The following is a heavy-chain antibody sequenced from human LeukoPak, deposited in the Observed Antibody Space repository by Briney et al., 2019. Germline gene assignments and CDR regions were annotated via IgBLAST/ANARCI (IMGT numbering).Heavy chain of an antibody. CDR2: IYYSGNT. J-gene: IGHJ4*02. CDR1: GVSISSSNSY. Sequence: PSETLSLTCTVSGVSISSSNSYWGWIRQPPGTGLEWIGSIYYSGNTYYNASLKSQVSISIDTSKNQFSLKLSSVTAADTAVYYCASMVNGGDTFDYWGQGTLVTVSS. CDR3: ASMVNGGDTFDY. V-gene: IGHV4-39*01. D-gene: IGHD2-21*01.